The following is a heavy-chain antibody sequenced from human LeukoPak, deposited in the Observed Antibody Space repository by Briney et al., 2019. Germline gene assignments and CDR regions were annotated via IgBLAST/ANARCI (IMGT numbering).Heavy chain of an antibody. CDR2: IYYSGST. D-gene: IGHD3-10*01. CDR3: ARDGDTMVRGVIPNWYFDL. CDR1: GGSISSSSYY. V-gene: IGHV4-39*07. J-gene: IGHJ2*01. Sequence: PSETLSLTCTVSGGSISSSSYYWGWIRQPPGKGLEWIGSIYYSGSTYYNPSLKSRVTISVDTSKNQFSLKLSSVTAADTAVYYCARDGDTMVRGVIPNWYFDLWGRGTLVTVSS.